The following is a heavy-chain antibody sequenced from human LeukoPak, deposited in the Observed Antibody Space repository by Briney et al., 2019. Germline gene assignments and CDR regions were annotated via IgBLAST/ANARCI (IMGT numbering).Heavy chain of an antibody. CDR2: VSGSAGST. Sequence: GGSLRLSCAASGFTFSIYAMSWVRQAPGRGLDWVSGVSGSAGSTHYADSVKGRFTISRDNSKNTLYLQMDSLRAEDTAVYYCAKQKVGTGGFFFDYWGQGALVTVSS. J-gene: IGHJ4*02. CDR1: GFTFSIYA. D-gene: IGHD7-27*01. CDR3: AKQKVGTGGFFFDY. V-gene: IGHV3-23*01.